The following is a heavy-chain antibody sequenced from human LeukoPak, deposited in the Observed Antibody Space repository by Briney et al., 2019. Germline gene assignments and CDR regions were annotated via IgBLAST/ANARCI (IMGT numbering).Heavy chain of an antibody. CDR2: IYYSGST. Sequence: SETLSLTCTVSGGSISSGDYYWRWIRQPPGKGLEWIGYIYYSGSTNYNPSLKSRVTISVDTSKNQFSLKLSSVTAADTAVYYCARGVPGGSGSYGDYWGQGTLVTVSS. D-gene: IGHD3-10*01. V-gene: IGHV4-30-4*01. J-gene: IGHJ4*02. CDR3: ARGVPGGSGSYGDY. CDR1: GGSISSGDYY.